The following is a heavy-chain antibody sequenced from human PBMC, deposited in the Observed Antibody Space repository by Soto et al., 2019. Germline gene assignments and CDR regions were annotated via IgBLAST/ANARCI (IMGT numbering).Heavy chain of an antibody. J-gene: IGHJ3*02. V-gene: IGHV3-30*18. CDR1: GFTFSSYG. D-gene: IGHD3-22*01. CDR3: AKEAGATMIVVHDAFDI. Sequence: GGSLRLSCAASGFTFSSYGMHWVRQAPGKGLEWVAVISYDGSNKYYADSVKGRFTISRDNSKNTLYLQMNSLRAEDTAVYYCAKEAGATMIVVHDAFDIWGQGTMVTVSS. CDR2: ISYDGSNK.